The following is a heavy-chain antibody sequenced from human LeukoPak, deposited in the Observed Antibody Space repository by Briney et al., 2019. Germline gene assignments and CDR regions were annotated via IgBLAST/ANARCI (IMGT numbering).Heavy chain of an antibody. D-gene: IGHD2-8*01. Sequence: SQTLSLTCIVSGVYISSGGYYWSWIRQHPGKGLEWIGHIYYSGSTKYNPSLKSRVTISVDTSKNQFSLRLSSVTAADTAVYYCTREPWDNGVDYWGQGTLVTVSS. J-gene: IGHJ4*02. CDR2: IYYSGST. CDR3: TREPWDNGVDY. CDR1: GVYISSGGYY. V-gene: IGHV4-31*03.